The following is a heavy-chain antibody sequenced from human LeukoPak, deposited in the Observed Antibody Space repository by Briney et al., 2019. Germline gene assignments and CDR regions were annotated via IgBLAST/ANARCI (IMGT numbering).Heavy chain of an antibody. CDR3: ARSLLYYDFWSGYSSPLTDAFDI. Sequence: SETLSLTCAVYGGSFSGYYWSWIRQPPGKGLEWIGEINHSGSTNYNPSLKSRVTISVDTSKNQFSLKLSSVTAADTAVYYCARSLLYYDFWSGYSSPLTDAFDIWGQGTMVTVSS. V-gene: IGHV4-34*01. CDR1: GGSFSGYY. J-gene: IGHJ3*02. CDR2: INHSGST. D-gene: IGHD3-3*01.